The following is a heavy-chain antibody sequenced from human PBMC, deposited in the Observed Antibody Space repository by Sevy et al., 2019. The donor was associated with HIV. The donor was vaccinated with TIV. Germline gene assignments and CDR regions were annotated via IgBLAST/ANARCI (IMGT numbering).Heavy chain of an antibody. D-gene: IGHD3-3*01. J-gene: IGHJ6*02. CDR1: GYSISSGYY. V-gene: IGHV4-38-2*01. Sequence: SENLSLTCAVSGYSISSGYYWGWIRQPPGKGLERIGSIYHSGSTYYNPSLKIRVTISVDTSKNQFSLNLSSVTAADTAVYYCARVRGSAFWSGYYPWYYYYGMDVWGQGTTVTVSS. CDR2: IYHSGST. CDR3: ARVRGSAFWSGYYPWYYYYGMDV.